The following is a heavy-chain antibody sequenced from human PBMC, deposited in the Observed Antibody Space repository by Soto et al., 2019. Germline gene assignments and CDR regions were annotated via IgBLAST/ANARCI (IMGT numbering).Heavy chain of an antibody. J-gene: IGHJ5*02. CDR3: ARHFADIVVVPAAIGTRFDP. Sequence: QLQLQESGPGLVKPSETLSLTCTVSGGSISSSSYYWGWIRQPPGKGLEWIGSIYYSGSTYYNPSLKSRVTISVDTSKNQFSLKLSSVTAADTAVYYCARHFADIVVVPAAIGTRFDPWGQGTLVTVSS. CDR1: GGSISSSSYY. CDR2: IYYSGST. D-gene: IGHD2-2*01. V-gene: IGHV4-39*01.